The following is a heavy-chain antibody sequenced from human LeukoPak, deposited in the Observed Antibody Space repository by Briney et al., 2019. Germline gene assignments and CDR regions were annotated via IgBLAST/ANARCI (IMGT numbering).Heavy chain of an antibody. V-gene: IGHV1-2*02. Sequence: ASVKVSCKASGYIFTGYYMHWVRQAPGQGLEWVGWINPNSGGTNYAQKFQGRVTMTRDTSISTAYMELSRLRSDDTAVYYCARDESIAVAGVDYWGQGTLVTVSS. CDR3: ARDESIAVAGVDY. CDR1: GYIFTGYY. CDR2: INPNSGGT. J-gene: IGHJ4*02. D-gene: IGHD6-19*01.